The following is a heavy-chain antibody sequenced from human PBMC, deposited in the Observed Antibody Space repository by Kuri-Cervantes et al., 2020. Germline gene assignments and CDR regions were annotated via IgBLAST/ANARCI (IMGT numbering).Heavy chain of an antibody. CDR1: GYTFTGYY. CDR3: ARLEIAAPYGMDV. CDR2: MNPNSGNT. J-gene: IGHJ6*02. D-gene: IGHD6-13*01. Sequence: ASVKVSCKASGYTFTGYYMHWVRQATGQGLEWMGWMNPNSGNTNYAQKLQGRVTMTTDTSTSTAYMELRSLRSDDTAVYYCARLEIAAPYGMDVWGQGTTVTVSS. V-gene: IGHV1-18*04.